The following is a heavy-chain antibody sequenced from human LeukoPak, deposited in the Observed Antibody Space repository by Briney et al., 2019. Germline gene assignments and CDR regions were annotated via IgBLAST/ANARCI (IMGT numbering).Heavy chain of an antibody. CDR2: ISTTGDT. J-gene: IGHJ4*02. V-gene: IGHV3-13*04. CDR1: GFTFSSYD. D-gene: IGHD1-26*01. CDR3: AGGRSGSYFDS. Sequence: GGSLRLSCAASGFTFSSYDMHWVRQATGKGLEWVSAISTTGDTYYPGSVKGRFTVSRENAKSSLYLQMNSLRAEDTAVYYCAGGRSGSYFDSWGQGTLVAVSS.